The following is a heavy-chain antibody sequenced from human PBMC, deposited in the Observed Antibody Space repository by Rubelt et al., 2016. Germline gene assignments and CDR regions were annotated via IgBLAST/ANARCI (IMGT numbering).Heavy chain of an antibody. Sequence: NPSLKSRVTISEDTSKNQFSLKLSSVTAADTAVYYCARLDYGDYNDAFDIWGQGTMVTVSS. V-gene: IGHV4-4*09. CDR3: ARLDYGDYNDAFDI. D-gene: IGHD4-17*01. J-gene: IGHJ3*02.